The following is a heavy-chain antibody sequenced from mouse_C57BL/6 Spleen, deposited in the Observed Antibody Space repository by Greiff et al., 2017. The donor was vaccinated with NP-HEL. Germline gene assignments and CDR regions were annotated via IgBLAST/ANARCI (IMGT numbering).Heavy chain of an antibody. CDR1: GYSFTGYY. V-gene: IGHV1-42*01. D-gene: IGHD2-5*01. CDR2: INPSTGGT. CDR3: AYSNYGY. Sequence: EVQLQQSGPELVKPGASVKISCKASGYSFTGYYMNWVKQSPEKSLEWIGEINPSTGGTTYNQKFKAKATLTVDKSSSTAYMQLKSLTSEDSAVYYCAYSNYGYWGQGTTLTVSS. J-gene: IGHJ2*01.